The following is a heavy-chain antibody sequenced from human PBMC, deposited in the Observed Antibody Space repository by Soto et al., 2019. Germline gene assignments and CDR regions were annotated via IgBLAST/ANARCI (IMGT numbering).Heavy chain of an antibody. CDR3: ATHMTTVGYGYVMDV. CDR2: IIPIFGTA. V-gene: IGHV1-69*12. D-gene: IGHD4-17*01. J-gene: IGHJ6*02. Sequence: QVQLVQSGAEVKQPGSSVTVSCKASGGTFSSYAISCVRQAPGQGLEWMGGIIPIFGTADYAQKFQGRVTITADESTSTAYMDLSSLRSEHTAVYYCATHMTTVGYGYVMDVWGQGTTVTVSS. CDR1: GGTFSSYA.